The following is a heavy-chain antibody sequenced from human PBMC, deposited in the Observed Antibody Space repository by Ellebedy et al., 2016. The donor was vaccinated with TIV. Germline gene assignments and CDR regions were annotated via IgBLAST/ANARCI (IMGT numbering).Heavy chain of an antibody. D-gene: IGHD3-9*01. Sequence: SETLSLTXNVSGGSINRGYWNWIRRPPGKGLEWIGYIHHTGDTTCNPSLKGRVTLSVDTSKNRFSLRLNSVTAADTAVYYCARAGIEGTGYYLGSWGPGTRLTVSS. CDR2: IHHTGDT. V-gene: IGHV4-59*01. CDR3: ARAGIEGTGYYLGS. CDR1: GGSINRGY. J-gene: IGHJ4*02.